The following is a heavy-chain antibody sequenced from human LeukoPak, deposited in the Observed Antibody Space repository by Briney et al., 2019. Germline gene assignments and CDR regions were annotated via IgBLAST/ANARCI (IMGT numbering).Heavy chain of an antibody. J-gene: IGHJ6*02. Sequence: ASVKVSCKASGYTFTSYGISWVRQAPGHGLEWMGWISAYNGNTNYAQKLQGRVTMTTDTSTSTAYMELRSLRSDDTAVYYCAREGDIVVVPAAIDYYYYGMDVWGQGTTVTVSS. CDR2: ISAYNGNT. V-gene: IGHV1-18*01. D-gene: IGHD2-2*01. CDR3: AREGDIVVVPAAIDYYYYGMDV. CDR1: GYTFTSYG.